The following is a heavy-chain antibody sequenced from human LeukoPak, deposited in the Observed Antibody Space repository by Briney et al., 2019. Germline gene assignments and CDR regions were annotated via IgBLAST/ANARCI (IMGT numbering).Heavy chain of an antibody. Sequence: GSGPTLVNPTQTLTLTCTFSGFSLTTSGVGVGWIRRPPGKALEWRALINWDDQKVYSPSLQSRLSITKDTSKNQVVLTMTNVDPVDTATYYCAHRRDSSGYQYRYWFAPWGQGTLVTVSS. CDR2: INWDDQK. V-gene: IGHV2-5*02. CDR1: GFSLTTSGVG. J-gene: IGHJ5*02. D-gene: IGHD3-22*01. CDR3: AHRRDSSGYQYRYWFAP.